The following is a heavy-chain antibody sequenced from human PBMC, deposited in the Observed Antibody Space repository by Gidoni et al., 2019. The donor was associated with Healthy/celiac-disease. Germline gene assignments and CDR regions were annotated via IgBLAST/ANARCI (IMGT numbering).Heavy chain of an antibody. CDR1: GGSISSYY. CDR3: ARELIKGAAAGSFDY. D-gene: IGHD6-13*01. V-gene: IGHV4-59*01. CDR2: IYYSGST. J-gene: IGHJ4*02. Sequence: QVQLQESGPGLVKPSETLSLTCTVSGGSISSYYWSWIRQPPGKGLEWIGYIYYSGSTNYNPSLKSRVTISVDTSKNQFSLKLSSVTAADTAVYYCARELIKGAAAGSFDYWGQGTLVTVSS.